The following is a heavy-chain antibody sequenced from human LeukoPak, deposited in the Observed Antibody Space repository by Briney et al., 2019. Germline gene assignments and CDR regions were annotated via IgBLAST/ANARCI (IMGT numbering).Heavy chain of an antibody. Sequence: GGSLRLSCAASGFSFSSYAMSWVRQAPGKGLERVSAISGSGGSTYYADSVKGRFTISRDNSKNTLCLQMNSLRAEDTAVYYCAKDLGLTSYDYDYWGQGTLVTVSS. CDR1: GFSFSSYA. V-gene: IGHV3-23*01. CDR3: AKDLGLTSYDYDY. D-gene: IGHD5-18*01. J-gene: IGHJ4*02. CDR2: ISGSGGST.